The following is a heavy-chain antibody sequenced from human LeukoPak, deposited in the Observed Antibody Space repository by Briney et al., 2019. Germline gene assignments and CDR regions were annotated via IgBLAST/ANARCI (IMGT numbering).Heavy chain of an antibody. D-gene: IGHD4-17*01. V-gene: IGHV4-59*11. CDR2: IYGSDTT. Sequence: SETLSLTCTVSGASMSNHFWSWVRQPPGKGLEWIGYIYGSDTTNYNPSLKSRVTMSVDTSESQFSLKLRSVTAADTAVYFCARGFTYGTNWFDPWGQGTLVTVSS. J-gene: IGHJ5*02. CDR3: ARGFTYGTNWFDP. CDR1: GASMSNHF.